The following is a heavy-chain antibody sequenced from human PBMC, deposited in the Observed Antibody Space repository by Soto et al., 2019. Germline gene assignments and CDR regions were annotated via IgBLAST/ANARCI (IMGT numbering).Heavy chain of an antibody. CDR2: INPNSGAT. D-gene: IGHD7-27*01. J-gene: IGHJ5*02. CDR1: GYTFTVYF. CDR3: ANLTPTLDWFDT. V-gene: IGHV1-2*06. Sequence: ASVKVSCKASGYTFTVYFIHWLRHAPGQGLEWMGRINPNSGATNYARKFQDRVTMTRDTSINTAYMELSSLRSDDTAIYYCANLTPTLDWFDTWGQGTLVTVSS.